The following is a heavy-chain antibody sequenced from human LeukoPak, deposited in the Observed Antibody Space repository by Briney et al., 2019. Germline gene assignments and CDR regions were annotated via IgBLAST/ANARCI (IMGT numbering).Heavy chain of an antibody. V-gene: IGHV1-2*02. CDR3: ARPTRAGNNDY. CDR1: GYTFTAYY. J-gene: IGHJ4*02. D-gene: IGHD1-1*01. Sequence: ASVKVSCKASGYTFTAYYIHWVRQAPGQGLEWMGWINPNSGGTNYAQNFHGRVTLTRDTSISTAYMELSRLDSDDTAVYYCARPTRAGNNDYWGQGALVTVSS. CDR2: INPNSGGT.